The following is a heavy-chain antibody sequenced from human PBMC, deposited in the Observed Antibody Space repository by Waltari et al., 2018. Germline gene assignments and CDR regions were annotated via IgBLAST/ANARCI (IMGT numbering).Heavy chain of an antibody. J-gene: IGHJ4*02. CDR2: TGDCGSVT. D-gene: IGHD3-10*01. V-gene: IGHV3-23*04. CDR3: ARGFGELLPLDY. Sequence: EVQLVESGGGLVQPGGSLRLSCAVSGFTFITNAISWVRQAPGKGLEWVSATGDCGSVTYYADSAKGRVSISRDKSKNTVYLQMNSLRAEDSALYYCARGFGELLPLDYWGQGTLVTVST. CDR1: GFTFITNA.